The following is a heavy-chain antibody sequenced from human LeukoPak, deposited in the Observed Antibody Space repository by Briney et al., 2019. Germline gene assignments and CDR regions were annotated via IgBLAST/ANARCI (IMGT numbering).Heavy chain of an antibody. CDR1: GFTFDDYA. J-gene: IGHJ4*02. CDR2: ISWNSGSI. D-gene: IGHD3-10*01. V-gene: IGHV3-9*01. Sequence: SLRLSCAASGFTFDDYAMHWVRQAPGKGLEWVSGISWNSGSIGYADSVKGRFTISRDNAKNSLYLQMNSLRPEDTALYYCAKAVGAYYGSGNDYWGQGTLVTVSS. CDR3: AKAVGAYYGSGNDY.